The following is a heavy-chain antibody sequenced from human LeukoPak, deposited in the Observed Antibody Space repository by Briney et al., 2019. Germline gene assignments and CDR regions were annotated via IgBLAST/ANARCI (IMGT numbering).Heavy chain of an antibody. Sequence: SETLSLTCAVYGGSFSGYYWSWIRQPPGKGLEWIGEINHSGGTNYNPSLKSRVTISVDTSKNQFSLKLSSVTAADTAVYYCARGLYDSSGDEFDAFDIWGQGTMVTVSS. CDR2: INHSGGT. D-gene: IGHD3-22*01. CDR3: ARGLYDSSGDEFDAFDI. CDR1: GGSFSGYY. J-gene: IGHJ3*02. V-gene: IGHV4-34*01.